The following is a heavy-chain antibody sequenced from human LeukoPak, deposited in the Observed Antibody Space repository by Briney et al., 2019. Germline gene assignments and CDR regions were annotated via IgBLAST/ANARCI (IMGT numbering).Heavy chain of an antibody. Sequence: GGSLSLSCAASGFTFSSYAMTWVRQAPGKGLEWVSEISGSGESTYYGDSVKGRFTISRDNSKNTLYLQMNSLRAGDTAIYYCAREHWDFDYWGQGTLVTVSS. CDR1: GFTFSSYA. V-gene: IGHV3-23*01. J-gene: IGHJ4*02. CDR3: AREHWDFDY. CDR2: ISGSGEST. D-gene: IGHD7-27*01.